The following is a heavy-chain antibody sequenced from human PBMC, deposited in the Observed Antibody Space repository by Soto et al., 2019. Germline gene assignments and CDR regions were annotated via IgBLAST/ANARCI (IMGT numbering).Heavy chain of an antibody. CDR2: ISSDGSKK. D-gene: IGHD2-15*01. J-gene: IGHJ4*02. Sequence: QVQLVESGGGVVQPGRSLRLSCVASGFTFSNNGIHWVRQAPGKGLEWVAVISSDGSKKYYADSVKGRFTISRDNSKNTLYLQLNNLRAKDTAVYYCAMDLYGGSSRFDYWGQGTLVTVSS. V-gene: IGHV3-30*03. CDR1: GFTFSNNG. CDR3: AMDLYGGSSRFDY.